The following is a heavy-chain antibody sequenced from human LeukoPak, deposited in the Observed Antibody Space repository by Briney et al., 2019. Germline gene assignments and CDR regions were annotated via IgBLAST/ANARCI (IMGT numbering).Heavy chain of an antibody. V-gene: IGHV3-23*01. CDR2: ISGSGGST. J-gene: IGHJ4*02. Sequence: GGSLRLSCAASGFAFSSYAMSWVRQAPGKGLEWVSAISGSGGSTYYADSVKGRFTISRDNSKNTLYLQMNSLRAEDTAVYYCAKVGIQLWYLDYWGQGTLVTVSS. CDR3: AKVGIQLWYLDY. CDR1: GFAFSSYA. D-gene: IGHD5-18*01.